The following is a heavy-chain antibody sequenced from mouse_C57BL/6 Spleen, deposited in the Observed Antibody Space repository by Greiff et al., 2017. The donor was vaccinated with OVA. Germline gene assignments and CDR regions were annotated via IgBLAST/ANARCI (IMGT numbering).Heavy chain of an antibody. J-gene: IGHJ2*01. V-gene: IGHV1-9*01. CDR2: ILPGSGST. CDR1: GYTFTGYW. Sequence: QVQLQQSGAELMKPGASVKLSCKATGYTFTGYWIEWVKQRPGHGLEWIGEILPGSGSTNYNEKFKGKATFTADTSSNTAYMQRSSLTTEDSAIYYCARSPALGADYGSSYVDYWGQGTTLTVSS. CDR3: ARSPALGADYGSSYVDY. D-gene: IGHD1-1*01.